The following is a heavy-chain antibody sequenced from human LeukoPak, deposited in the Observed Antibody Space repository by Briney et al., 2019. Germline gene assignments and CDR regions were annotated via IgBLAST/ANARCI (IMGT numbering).Heavy chain of an antibody. CDR1: GGTFSSYA. CDR2: ISAYNGNT. J-gene: IGHJ4*02. D-gene: IGHD1-1*01. CDR3: ARDAHVEEFDY. Sequence: ASVKVSCKASGGTFSSYAISWVRQAPGQGLEWMGWISAYNGNTNYAQKLQGRVTMTTDTSTSTAYMELRSLRSDDTAVYYCARDAHVEEFDYWGQGTLVTVSS. V-gene: IGHV1-18*01.